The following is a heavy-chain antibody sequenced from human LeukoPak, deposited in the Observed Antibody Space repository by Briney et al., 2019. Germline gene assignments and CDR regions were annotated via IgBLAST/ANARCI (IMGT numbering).Heavy chain of an antibody. J-gene: IGHJ5*02. CDR2: IYPPDSQT. CDR1: GFTFTEYW. Sequence: GASLQISCKGSGFTFTEYWIGGVRQVPGEGLEWRGIIYPPDSQTLYSPSFQGHVTISADKSITTLYLQWSSLKVSDTAMYYCAKRRRDQLLLGDWFDPWGQGTLVTVSS. V-gene: IGHV5-51*01. CDR3: AKRRRDQLLLGDWFDP. D-gene: IGHD3-16*01.